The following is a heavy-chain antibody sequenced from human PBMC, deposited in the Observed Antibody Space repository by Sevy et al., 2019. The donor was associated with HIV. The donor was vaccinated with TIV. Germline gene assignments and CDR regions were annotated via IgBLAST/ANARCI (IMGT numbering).Heavy chain of an antibody. J-gene: IGHJ6*03. CDR3: VRGPNCGVGGCQQISPYCLDV. V-gene: IGHV3-72*01. CDR2: IRNRPNTYTT. CDR1: GFTFSDHY. D-gene: IGHD2-21*01. Sequence: GGSLRLSCEASGFTFSDHYVDWVRQAPGKGLEWVGRIRNRPNTYTTEYAASVEGRFTISRDDSKNSLYLQMNSLKTEDSAVYYCVRGPNCGVGGCQQISPYCLDVWGKGATVTVSS.